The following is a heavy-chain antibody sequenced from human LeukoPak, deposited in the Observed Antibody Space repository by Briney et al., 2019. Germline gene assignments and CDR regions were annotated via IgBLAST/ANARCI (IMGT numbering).Heavy chain of an antibody. J-gene: IGHJ4*02. D-gene: IGHD3-10*01. CDR1: GGSISTSNYY. Sequence: SETLSLTCTVSGGSISTSNYYWGWIRQPPGKGLEWIGNIFYSGSTYYSPSLKSRVTISLDTSKNQFSLKLSSVTAADTAVYYCARPSSGADFDYWGQGTLVTVSS. V-gene: IGHV4-39*07. CDR3: ARPSSGADFDY. CDR2: IFYSGST.